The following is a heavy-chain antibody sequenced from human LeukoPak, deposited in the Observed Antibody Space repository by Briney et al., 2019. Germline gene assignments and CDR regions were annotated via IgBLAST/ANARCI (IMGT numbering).Heavy chain of an antibody. J-gene: IGHJ4*02. CDR3: ARIDYVENFDY. CDR2: IYYSGST. CDR1: GGSISSYY. V-gene: IGHV4-59*06. D-gene: IGHD4-17*01. Sequence: SETLSLTCTVSGGSISSYYWSWFRQHPGKGLEWIGYIYYSGSTYYNPSLKSRVTISVDTSKNQFSLKLSSVTAADTAVYYCARIDYVENFDYWGQGTLVTVSS.